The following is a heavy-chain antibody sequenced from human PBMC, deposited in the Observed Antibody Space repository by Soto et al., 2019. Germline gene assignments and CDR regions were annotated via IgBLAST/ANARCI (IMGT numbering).Heavy chain of an antibody. CDR1: GGTFSSSD. CDR2: IIPTFGTA. Sequence: QVQLVQSGAEMREPGSSVKVSCKASGGTFSSSDINWLRQAPGQGPEWMGGIIPTFGTANYIEKFRGRVTITADTSTSTAYMEVSSLTSEDTAMYFCARSETAGHRGFDIWGQGTMVTVSS. J-gene: IGHJ3*02. D-gene: IGHD6-19*01. V-gene: IGHV1-69*06. CDR3: ARSETAGHRGFDI.